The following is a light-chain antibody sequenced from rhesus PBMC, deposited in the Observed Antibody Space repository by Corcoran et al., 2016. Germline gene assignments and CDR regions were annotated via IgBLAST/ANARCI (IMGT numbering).Light chain of an antibody. CDR3: RQGTHWPWT. CDR2: KVS. V-gene: IGKV2-64*02. CDR1: QSLVHSDGNTY. J-gene: IGKJ1*01. Sequence: DVVMTQSPLSLPITPGQPASISCRSSQSLVHSDGNTYLSWYQQNPGQPPRLLIYKVSNRYSGVPDRLSGSGAGTEFTLKSSRVEAEDVGGYYCRQGTHWPWTVGQGTKVEIK.